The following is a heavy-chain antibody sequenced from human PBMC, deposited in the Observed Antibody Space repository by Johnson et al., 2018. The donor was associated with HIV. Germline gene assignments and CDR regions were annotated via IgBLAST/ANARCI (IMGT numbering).Heavy chain of an antibody. V-gene: IGHV3-30*02. J-gene: IGHJ3*02. Sequence: QVQLVESGGGVVQPGESLRLSCVASGFTFSRYGMHWVRQAPGKGLEWVAFMRYNGSDEYYADSVKGRLTISRDNSKNTLYLQMNSLRAEDTAVYYCARDFQWLEAFDSGGQGTMVTVSA. D-gene: IGHD6-19*01. CDR1: GFTFSRYG. CDR3: ARDFQWLEAFDS. CDR2: MRYNGSDE.